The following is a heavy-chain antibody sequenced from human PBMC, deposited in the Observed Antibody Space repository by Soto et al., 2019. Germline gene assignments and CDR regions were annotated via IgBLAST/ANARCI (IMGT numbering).Heavy chain of an antibody. CDR2: ISYDGSNK. J-gene: IGHJ6*02. D-gene: IGHD6-19*01. V-gene: IGHV3-30*18. CDR1: GFIFSSYG. Sequence: PGGSLRLSCAPSGFIFSSYGMHWVRQAPGKGMEWVAVISYDGSNKYYADSVKGRFTISRDNSKNTLYLQMNSLRAEDTAVYYCAKDRQWLVHVTYYYGMDVWGQGSTVTVSS. CDR3: AKDRQWLVHVTYYYGMDV.